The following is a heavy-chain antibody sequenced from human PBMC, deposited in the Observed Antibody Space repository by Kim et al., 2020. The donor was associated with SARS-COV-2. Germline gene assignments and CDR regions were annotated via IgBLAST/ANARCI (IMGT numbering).Heavy chain of an antibody. Sequence: YLFYAGSVKGRFTLSRDNAKNSLYLQMNSLRAEDTAVYYCATGSYGAFDIWGQGTMVTVSS. CDR3: ATGSYGAFDI. V-gene: IGHV3-21*01. D-gene: IGHD1-26*01. J-gene: IGHJ3*02. CDR2: YL.